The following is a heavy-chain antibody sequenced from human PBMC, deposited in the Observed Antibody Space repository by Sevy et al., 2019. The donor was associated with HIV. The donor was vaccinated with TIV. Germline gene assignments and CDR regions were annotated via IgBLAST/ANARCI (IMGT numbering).Heavy chain of an antibody. CDR2: IYYIGST. D-gene: IGHD6-19*01. CDR3: ARIDIAVAGSYPFDY. Sequence: SETLSLTCTVSGGSVRSSSYYWGWIRQPPGEGLEWIASIYYIGSTNYNPSLESRVTISVDTSKNQFSLKLISVNAADTAVYYCARIDIAVAGSYPFDYWGQGTLVTVSS. CDR1: GGSVRSSSYY. J-gene: IGHJ4*02. V-gene: IGHV4-39*01.